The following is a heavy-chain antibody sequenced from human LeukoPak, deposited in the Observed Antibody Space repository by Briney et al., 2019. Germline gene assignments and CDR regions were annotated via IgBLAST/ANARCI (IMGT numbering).Heavy chain of an antibody. CDR1: GFTFSSFA. Sequence: PGGSLRLSCAASGFTFSSFAMSWVRQAPGKGLEWVSAISGSGSSTYYADSVKGRFTISRDNSTNTLYLQMNSLRAEDTAVYYCAKGYHYDSSVKYYFDYWGQGTLVTVSS. CDR3: AKGYHYDSSVKYYFDY. D-gene: IGHD3-22*01. CDR2: ISGSGSST. J-gene: IGHJ4*02. V-gene: IGHV3-23*01.